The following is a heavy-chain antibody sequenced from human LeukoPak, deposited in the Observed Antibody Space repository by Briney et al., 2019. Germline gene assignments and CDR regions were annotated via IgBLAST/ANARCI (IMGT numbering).Heavy chain of an antibody. CDR2: IYYSGST. D-gene: IGHD3-3*01. CDR3: ASPRYYDFWSGSNYFDY. CDR1: GFTFSNAW. J-gene: IGHJ4*02. Sequence: EPGGSLRLSCAASGFTFSNAWMSWVRQAPGKGLEWIGSIYYSGSTYYNPSLKSRVTISVDTSKNQFSLKLSSVTAADTAVYYCASPRYYDFWSGSNYFDYWGQGTLVTVSS. V-gene: IGHV4-59*05.